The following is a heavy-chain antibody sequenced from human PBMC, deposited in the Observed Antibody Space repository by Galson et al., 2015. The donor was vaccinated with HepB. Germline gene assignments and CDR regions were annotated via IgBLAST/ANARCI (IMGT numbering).Heavy chain of an antibody. J-gene: IGHJ4*02. D-gene: IGHD3-16*01. CDR1: GYTFISND. Sequence: SVKVSCKASGYTFISNDINWVRQATGQGLEWMGWVDPNSDNTGYAQKFQGRVTMTRDISTSTAYMELRSLSSEDTAVYYCAREVGDQGYFDYWGQGTLVTVSS. CDR3: AREVGDQGYFDY. CDR2: VDPNSDNT. V-gene: IGHV1-8*01.